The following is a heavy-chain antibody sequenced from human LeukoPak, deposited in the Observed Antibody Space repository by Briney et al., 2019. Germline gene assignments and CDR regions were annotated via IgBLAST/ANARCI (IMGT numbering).Heavy chain of an antibody. J-gene: IGHJ5*02. D-gene: IGHD3-10*01. CDR3: ARARGNKRVRSGNWFDP. CDR2: IYYSGST. CDR1: GGSISSSSYY. Sequence: SETLSLTCTVSGGSISSSSYYWGWIRQPPGKGLEWIGSIYYSGSTYYNPSLKSRVTISVDTSKNQFSLKLSSVTAADTAVYYCARARGNKRVRSGNWFDPWGQGTLVTVSS. V-gene: IGHV4-39*07.